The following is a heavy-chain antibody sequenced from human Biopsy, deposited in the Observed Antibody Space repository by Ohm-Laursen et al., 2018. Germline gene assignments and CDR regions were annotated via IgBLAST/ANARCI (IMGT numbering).Heavy chain of an antibody. V-gene: IGHV1-2*02. J-gene: IGHJ5*02. CDR3: TRGGYYYDSLAYYYWFDP. D-gene: IGHD3-22*01. Sequence: AAVKVSCKASGYTFTGYHVHCVRQAPGQGLEWMGWITAKTGDPNYAQKFQGRVTMKRDTSISTAYVDLISLRSDDTAVYYCTRGGYYYDSLAYYYWFDPWGQGTLVTVSS. CDR2: ITAKTGDP. CDR1: GYTFTGYH.